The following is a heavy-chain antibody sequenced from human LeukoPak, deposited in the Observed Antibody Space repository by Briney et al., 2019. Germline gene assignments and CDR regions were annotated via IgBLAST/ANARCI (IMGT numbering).Heavy chain of an antibody. J-gene: IGHJ4*02. Sequence: ASVKVSCKASGYTFTGYYMHWVRQAPGQGLEWMGWMNPNSGNTGYAQKFQGRVTMTRNTSISTAYMELSSLRSEDTAVYYCARAKAGDWGQGTLVTVSS. CDR2: MNPNSGNT. D-gene: IGHD3-10*01. V-gene: IGHV1-8*02. CDR1: GYTFTGYY. CDR3: ARAKAGD.